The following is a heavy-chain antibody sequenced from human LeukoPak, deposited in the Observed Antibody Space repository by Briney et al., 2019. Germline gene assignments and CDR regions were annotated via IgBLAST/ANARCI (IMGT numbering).Heavy chain of an antibody. D-gene: IGHD6-13*01. CDR2: IRYDGSTK. CDR3: ARPYSISWELDS. CDR1: GFIFSNYG. J-gene: IGHJ5*01. Sequence: GGSLRLSCAASGFIFSNYGFHRVRQAPGKGLEWLAFIRYDGSTKNYAESVKGRFTISRDNAKNSLYLQMNSLRAEDTAVYYCARPYSISWELDSWGQGTLVTVSS. V-gene: IGHV3-30*02.